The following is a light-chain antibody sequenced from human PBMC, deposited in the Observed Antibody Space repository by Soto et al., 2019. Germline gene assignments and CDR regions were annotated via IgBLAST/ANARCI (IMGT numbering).Light chain of an antibody. CDR1: QSVSNTY. Sequence: EIVLTQSPGTLSLSPGERATLSCRASQSVSNTYLAWYQHKPGQAPRLLIYGASDRATGIPVRFSGSGSVTDFTLTISILEPEDFALYYCQQYGTSPVTFGQGTKLEIK. J-gene: IGKJ2*01. V-gene: IGKV3-20*01. CDR2: GAS. CDR3: QQYGTSPVT.